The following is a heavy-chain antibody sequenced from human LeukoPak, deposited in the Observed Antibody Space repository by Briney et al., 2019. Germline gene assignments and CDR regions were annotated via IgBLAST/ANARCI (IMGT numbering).Heavy chain of an antibody. CDR3: AMKAGHCSGICYSFDY. Sequence: GGSLRLSCAASGFTSDFTFGTHAMSWVRQAPGKGLEWVSGISGNGTTTNSPDSVKGRFTISRDNSKNTLYLQMNSLRVEDTAVYYCAMKAGHCSGICYSFDYWGQGILVTVSS. CDR1: GFTSDFTFGTHA. V-gene: IGHV3-23*01. D-gene: IGHD2-15*01. CDR2: ISGNGTTT. J-gene: IGHJ4*02.